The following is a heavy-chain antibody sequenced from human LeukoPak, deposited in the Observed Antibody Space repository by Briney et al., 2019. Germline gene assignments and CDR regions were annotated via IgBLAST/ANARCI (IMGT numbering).Heavy chain of an antibody. CDR3: ARGQQLVTFDY. CDR2: INPSGGST. J-gene: IGHJ4*02. Sequence: ASVKVSCKAFGYTFTSYYMHWVRQAPGQGLEWMGIINPSGGSTSYAQKFQGRVTMTRDMSTSTVYMELSSLRSEDTAVYYCARGQQLVTFDYWGQGTLVTSPQ. D-gene: IGHD6-13*01. V-gene: IGHV1-46*01. CDR1: GYTFTSYY.